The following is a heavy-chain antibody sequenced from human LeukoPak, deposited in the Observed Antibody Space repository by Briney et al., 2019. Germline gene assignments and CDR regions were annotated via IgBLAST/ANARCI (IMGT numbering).Heavy chain of an antibody. CDR2: LNPNSGNT. D-gene: IGHD6-19*01. CDR1: GYTFSSYD. CDR3: ARGPRGSGWAHDAFDI. J-gene: IGHJ3*02. Sequence: GASVKVSCKTSGYTFSSYDINWVRQASGRGLEWMGWLNPNSGNTGYAEKFQGRVTMTRDTSINTAYMDLRSLESDDTAVDYCARGPRGSGWAHDAFDIWGQGTMVTVSS. V-gene: IGHV1-8*01.